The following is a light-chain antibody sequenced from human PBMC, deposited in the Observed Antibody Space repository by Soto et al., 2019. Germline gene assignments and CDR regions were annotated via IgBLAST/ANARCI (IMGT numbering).Light chain of an antibody. Sequence: DIQMTQSPSTLSPSVGDRVTITCRASQSVDTYLAWYHQKPGKAPKPLINDASSLENGVPSRFSGSGSGTEFTLTISSLQPDDFATYYCQQYNSDSPTFGQGTKLEIK. CDR1: QSVDTY. CDR3: QQYNSDSPT. V-gene: IGKV1-5*01. CDR2: DAS. J-gene: IGKJ2*01.